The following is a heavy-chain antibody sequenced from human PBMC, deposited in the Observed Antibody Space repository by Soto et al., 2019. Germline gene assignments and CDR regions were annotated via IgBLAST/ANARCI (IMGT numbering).Heavy chain of an antibody. V-gene: IGHV4-59*01. CDR2: IYYSGST. D-gene: IGHD4-17*01. Sequence: PSETLSLTCTVSGGSISSYYWSWIRQPPGKGLEWIGYIYYSGSTNYNPSLKSRVTISVDTSKNQLSLKLSSVTAADTAVYYCARWYGGSLDYWGQGTLVTVS. CDR1: GGSISSYY. CDR3: ARWYGGSLDY. J-gene: IGHJ4*02.